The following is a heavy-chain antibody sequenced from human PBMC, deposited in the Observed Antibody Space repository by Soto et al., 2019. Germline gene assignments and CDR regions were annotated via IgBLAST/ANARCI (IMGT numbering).Heavy chain of an antibody. CDR1: GGSFSGYY. J-gene: IGHJ3*02. D-gene: IGHD2-15*01. CDR2: INHSGST. CDR3: ARGGDTVYYDAFDI. V-gene: IGHV4-34*01. Sequence: PSETLSLTCAVYGGSFSGYYWSGIRQPPGKGLEWIGEINHSGSTNYNPSLKSRVTISVDTSKNQFSLKLSSVTAADTAVYYCARGGDTVYYDAFDIWGQGTMVTVSS.